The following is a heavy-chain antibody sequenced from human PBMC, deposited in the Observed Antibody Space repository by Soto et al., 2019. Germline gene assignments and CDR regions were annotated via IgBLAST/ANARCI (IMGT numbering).Heavy chain of an antibody. D-gene: IGHD3-16*01. CDR3: ARGGGDYYYGMDV. CDR2: INHSGST. CDR1: GGSFSGYY. J-gene: IGHJ6*02. V-gene: IGHV4-34*01. Sequence: SETLSLTCAVYGGSFSGYYWSWIRQPPGKGLEWIGEINHSGSTNRNPPLKSRVTISVDTSKNQLSLRLSSVTAADTAVYFCARGGGDYYYGMDVWGQGTTVTVSS.